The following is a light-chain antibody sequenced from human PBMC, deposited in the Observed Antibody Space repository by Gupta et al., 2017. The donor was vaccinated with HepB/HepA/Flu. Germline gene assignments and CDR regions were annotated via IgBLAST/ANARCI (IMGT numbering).Light chain of an antibody. Sequence: IPMTQSPSTLSASVGDRVTITCRASQSISRWVAWAQQKPGQAPTLLIQRASSLESGVPSRFSGSGSGTEFSLTISSLQPDDFATYYCHQYNSKSGTFGQGTKVEIK. V-gene: IGKV1-5*03. CDR2: RAS. CDR1: QSISRW. CDR3: HQYNSKSGT. J-gene: IGKJ1*01.